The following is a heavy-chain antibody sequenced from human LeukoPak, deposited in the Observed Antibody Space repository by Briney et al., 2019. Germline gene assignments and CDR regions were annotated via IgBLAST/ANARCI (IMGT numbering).Heavy chain of an antibody. V-gene: IGHV3-21*01. CDR2: ISSSSSYI. CDR1: GFTLSSYS. CDR3: ARDVAVAGDY. Sequence: GGSLRLSCAASGFTLSSYSMNWVRQAPGKGLEWVSSISSSSSYIYYADSVKGRFTISRDNAKNSLYLQMNSLRAEDTAVYYCARDVAVAGDYWGQGTLVTVSS. J-gene: IGHJ4*02. D-gene: IGHD6-19*01.